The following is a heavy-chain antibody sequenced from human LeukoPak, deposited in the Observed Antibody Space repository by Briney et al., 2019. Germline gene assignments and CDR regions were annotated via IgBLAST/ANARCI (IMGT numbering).Heavy chain of an antibody. V-gene: IGHV3-20*04. CDR1: GFTFDDYG. J-gene: IGHJ4*02. Sequence: GGSLRLSCAASGFTFDDYGMSWVRQAPGKGLEWVSGINWNGGSTGYADSVKGRFTISRDNAKNSLYLQMNSLRAEDTALYYCARELDSSSWYGGDYWGQGTLVTVSS. CDR3: ARELDSSSWYGGDY. CDR2: INWNGGST. D-gene: IGHD6-13*01.